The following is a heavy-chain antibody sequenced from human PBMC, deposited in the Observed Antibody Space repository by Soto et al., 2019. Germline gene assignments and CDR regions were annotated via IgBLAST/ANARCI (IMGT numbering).Heavy chain of an antibody. D-gene: IGHD2-2*03. CDR3: ARAPLWINNWFDP. CDR1: GYTFSGYA. V-gene: IGHV1-3*01. J-gene: IGHJ5*02. CDR2: INAGNGNT. Sequence: PVKVSCKASGYTFSGYAMHWVRQAPGQRLEWMGWINAGNGNTKYSQKFQGRVTITRDTSASTAYMELSSLRSEDTAVYYCARAPLWINNWFDPWGQGTLVTVSS.